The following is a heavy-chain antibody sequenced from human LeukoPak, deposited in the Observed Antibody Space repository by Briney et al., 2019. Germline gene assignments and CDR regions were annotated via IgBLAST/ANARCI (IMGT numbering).Heavy chain of an antibody. D-gene: IGHD5-18*01. CDR2: INPSGGST. V-gene: IGHV1-46*01. CDR1: GYTFTSYY. CDR3: ASTAMVFDY. Sequence: ASVKVSFKASGYTFTSYYMHWVRQAPGKGLEWMGIINPSGGSTSYAQKFQGRVIMTRDTSTSTVYMELSRLRSDDTAVYYCASTAMVFDYWGQGTLVTVSS. J-gene: IGHJ4*02.